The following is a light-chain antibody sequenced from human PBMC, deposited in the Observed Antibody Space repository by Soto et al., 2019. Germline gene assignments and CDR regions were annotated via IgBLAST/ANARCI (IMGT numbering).Light chain of an antibody. CDR1: SGHSSYA. J-gene: IGLJ3*02. CDR2: LNSDGSH. Sequence: QPVLTQSPSASASLGASVKLTCTLSSGHSSYAIAWHQQQPEKGPRYLMKLNSDGSHSNGDGIPDRFSGSSSGAERYLTIARLQSEDEADYYCQTWGTGIMVFGGGTKLTVL. V-gene: IGLV4-69*01. CDR3: QTWGTGIMV.